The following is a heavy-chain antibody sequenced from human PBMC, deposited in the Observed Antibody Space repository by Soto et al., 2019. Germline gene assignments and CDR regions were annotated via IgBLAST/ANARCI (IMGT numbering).Heavy chain of an antibody. V-gene: IGHV3-23*01. CDR2: ISGNGGST. J-gene: IGHJ4*02. CDR3: AKPPISIFGLANSFFDY. CDR1: GFAFSSYA. Sequence: GGSLRLSSAASGFAFSSYAMNWVRQAPGKGLEWVSGISGNGGSTYYADSVKGRFTISRDNSKNTLDLQMNSLRDEDTAVYYCAKPPISIFGLANSFFDYWGQGTLVTVSS. D-gene: IGHD3-3*01.